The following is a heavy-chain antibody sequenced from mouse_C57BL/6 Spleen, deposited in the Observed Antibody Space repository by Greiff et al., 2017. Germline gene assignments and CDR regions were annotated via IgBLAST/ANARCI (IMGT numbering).Heavy chain of an antibody. CDR1: GYTFTSYW. CDR3: ASGWGRRYFDV. V-gene: IGHV1-52*01. D-gene: IGHD1-1*02. CDR2: IDPSDSET. J-gene: IGHJ1*03. Sequence: VQLQQPGAELVRPGSSVKLSCKASGYTFTSYWMHWVKQRPIQGLEWIGNIDPSDSETHYNQKFKDKATLTVDKSSSTAYMQLSSLTSEDSAVYYCASGWGRRYFDVWGTGTTVTVSA.